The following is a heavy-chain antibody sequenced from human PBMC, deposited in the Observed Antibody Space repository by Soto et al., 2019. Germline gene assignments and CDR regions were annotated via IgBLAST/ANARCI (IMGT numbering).Heavy chain of an antibody. J-gene: IGHJ6*02. D-gene: IGHD6-19*01. Sequence: GGSLRLSCAASGFTFSSYGMHWVRQAPGKGLEWVAVIWYDGSNKYYADSVKGRFTISRDNSKNTLYLQMNSLRAEDTAVYYCARDGPYSSGWSIYYYYGMDVWGQGTTVTVSS. CDR1: GFTFSSYG. CDR2: IWYDGSNK. V-gene: IGHV3-33*01. CDR3: ARDGPYSSGWSIYYYYGMDV.